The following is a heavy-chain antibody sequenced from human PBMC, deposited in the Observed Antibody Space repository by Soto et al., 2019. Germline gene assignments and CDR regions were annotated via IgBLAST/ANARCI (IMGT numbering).Heavy chain of an antibody. CDR2: IVVGSGNT. Sequence: SVKVSCTASGFTFTSSAVQWVRQARGQRLEWIGWIVVGSGNTNYAQKFQERVTITRDMSTSTAYMELSSLRSEDTAVYYCAAAAREPYYDYVWGSYRSDAFDIWGQGTMVTVSS. J-gene: IGHJ3*02. CDR1: GFTFTSSA. V-gene: IGHV1-58*01. CDR3: AAAAREPYYDYVWGSYRSDAFDI. D-gene: IGHD3-16*02.